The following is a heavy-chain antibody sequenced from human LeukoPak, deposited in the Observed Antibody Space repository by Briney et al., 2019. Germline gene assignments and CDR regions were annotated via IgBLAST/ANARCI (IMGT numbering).Heavy chain of an antibody. V-gene: IGHV4-30-4*01. CDR2: IYYSGST. Sequence: SETLSLTCTVSGGSISSGDYYWSWIRQPPGKGLEWIGYIYYSGSTYYNPSLKSRVTISVDTSKNQFSLKLSSVTAADTAVYYCAGAYGDPPSHGYWGQGTLVTVSS. J-gene: IGHJ4*02. CDR1: GGSISSGDYY. D-gene: IGHD4-17*01. CDR3: AGAYGDPPSHGY.